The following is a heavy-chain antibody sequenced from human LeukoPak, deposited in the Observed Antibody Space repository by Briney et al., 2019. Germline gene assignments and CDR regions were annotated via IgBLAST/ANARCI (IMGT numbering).Heavy chain of an antibody. V-gene: IGHV4-39*01. Sequence: LETLSLTCSVFVGSISSTTYYWVWIRQPPGNGMECIASIHYTGRAYYNPSLKSRVTISADTSKNHFSLKLSSVTAADTAVYYCARHFDNGDYKKTFDIWGQGTMVTVSS. J-gene: IGHJ3*02. CDR3: ARHFDNGDYKKTFDI. CDR1: VGSISSTTYY. CDR2: IHYTGRA. D-gene: IGHD4-17*01.